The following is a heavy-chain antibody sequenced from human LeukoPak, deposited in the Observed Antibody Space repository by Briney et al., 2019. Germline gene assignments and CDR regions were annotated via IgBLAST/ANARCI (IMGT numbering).Heavy chain of an antibody. Sequence: ASEKVTCKASVYTFTSYGISWVRQAPGQGLEWMGWISAYNGNTNYAQKLQGRVTMTTDTSTSTAYMELRSLRSDDTAVYYCAWVGPVDRDGYDGPHYWGQGTLVTVSS. V-gene: IGHV1-18*01. CDR2: ISAYNGNT. CDR1: VYTFTSYG. D-gene: IGHD5-24*01. J-gene: IGHJ4*02. CDR3: AWVGPVDRDGYDGPHY.